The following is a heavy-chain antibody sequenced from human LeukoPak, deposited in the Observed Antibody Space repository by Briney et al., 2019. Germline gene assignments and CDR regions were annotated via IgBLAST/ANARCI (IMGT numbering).Heavy chain of an antibody. CDR3: TKDDGSGYYSGAFDI. J-gene: IGHJ3*02. D-gene: IGHD3-22*01. V-gene: IGHV3-23*01. CDR2: ISGSGGNT. CDR1: GFTFSSYA. Sequence: GGSLRLSCAASGFTFSSYAMSWVRQAPGKGLEWVSAISGSGGNTYYADSVKGRFTISRDNSKNTLFLHMSSLRAEDTAVYYCTKDDGSGYYSGAFDIWGQGTMVTVSS.